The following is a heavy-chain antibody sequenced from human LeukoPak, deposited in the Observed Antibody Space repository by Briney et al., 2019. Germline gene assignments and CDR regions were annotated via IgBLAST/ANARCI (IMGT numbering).Heavy chain of an antibody. V-gene: IGHV3-33*06. CDR3: AKEHYYDSSGHYYYYMDV. Sequence: GRSLRLSCAASGITFSSYGMHWVRQAPGKGLEWVAVIWYDGSNKYYADSVKGRFTISRDNSKNTLYLQMNSLRAEDTAVYYCAKEHYYDSSGHYYYYMDVWGKGTTVTVSS. J-gene: IGHJ6*03. CDR1: GITFSSYG. D-gene: IGHD3-22*01. CDR2: IWYDGSNK.